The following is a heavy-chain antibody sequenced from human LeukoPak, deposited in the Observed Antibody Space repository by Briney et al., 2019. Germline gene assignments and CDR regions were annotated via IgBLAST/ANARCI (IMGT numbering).Heavy chain of an antibody. CDR3: ARNSYDSSGYYFDY. CDR1: GGSSSGYY. D-gene: IGHD3-22*01. CDR2: INHSGST. J-gene: IGHJ4*02. Sequence: PSETLSLTCAVYGGSSSGYYWSWIRQPPGKGLEWIGEINHSGSTNYNSSLKSRVTISVDTSKNQFSLKLSSVTAADTAVYYCARNSYDSSGYYFDYWGQGTLVTVSS. V-gene: IGHV4-34*01.